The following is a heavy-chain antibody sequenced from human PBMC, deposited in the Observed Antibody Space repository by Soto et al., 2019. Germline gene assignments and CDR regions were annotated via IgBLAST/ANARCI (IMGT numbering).Heavy chain of an antibody. CDR2: IYYSGST. D-gene: IGHD3-3*01. Sequence: SLTCTVSVGSISSSSYYWGWIRQPPGKGLEWIGSIYYSGSTYYNPSLKSRATISVEKSKNQFSLKLSSVTAADTAVYYCARRVSDYWFDPWGQGTLVTVSS. CDR3: ARRVSDYWFDP. CDR1: VGSISSSSYY. J-gene: IGHJ5*02. V-gene: IGHV4-39*01.